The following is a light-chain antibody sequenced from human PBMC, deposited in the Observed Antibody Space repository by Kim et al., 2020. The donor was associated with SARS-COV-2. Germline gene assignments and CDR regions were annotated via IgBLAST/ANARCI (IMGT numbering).Light chain of an antibody. CDR1: SGAVVSYNR. CDR3: SSYTSSSTYV. CDR2: EVS. V-gene: IGLV2-18*02. Sequence: VTTPSDGTSGAVVSYNRVSRYQQPPGTAPKLMIYEVSNRPSGVPDRFSGSKSGNTASLTISGLQAEDEADYYCSSYTSSSTYVFGTGTKVTVL. J-gene: IGLJ1*01.